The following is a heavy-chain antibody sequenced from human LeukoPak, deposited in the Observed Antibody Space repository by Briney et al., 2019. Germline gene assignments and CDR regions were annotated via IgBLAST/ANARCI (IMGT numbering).Heavy chain of an antibody. V-gene: IGHV1-18*01. D-gene: IGHD4-17*01. CDR3: ARANWDDYGDYGDDY. J-gene: IGHJ4*02. CDR1: GYTFTSYG. Sequence: GASVKVSCKASGYTFTSYGISWVRQAPGQGLEWMGWISAYNGNTNYAQKLQGRVTMTTDTSTSTAYMELRSLRSEDTAVYYCARANWDDYGDYGDDYWGQGTLVTVSS. CDR2: ISAYNGNT.